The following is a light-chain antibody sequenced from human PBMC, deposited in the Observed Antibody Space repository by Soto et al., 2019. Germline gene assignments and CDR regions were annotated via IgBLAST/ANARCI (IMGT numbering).Light chain of an antibody. CDR2: DAS. CDR1: QDISNY. V-gene: IGKV1-33*01. Sequence: DIQMTQSPSSLSASVGDRVTITCKASQDISNYLNWYQQKPGKAPKLLIYDASNLDTVVPSRFSGSGSGTDVPFTISSLQPDDIATYYWQQYDNLPTFGGGTKVEIK. CDR3: QQYDNLPT. J-gene: IGKJ4*01.